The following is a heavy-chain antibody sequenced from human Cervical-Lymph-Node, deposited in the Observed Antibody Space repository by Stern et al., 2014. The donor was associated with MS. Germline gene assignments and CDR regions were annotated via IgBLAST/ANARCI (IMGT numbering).Heavy chain of an antibody. D-gene: IGHD3-16*01. Sequence: VQLVESGPEVKKPGSSVKVSCKASGGTFSTYAISWVRQAPGQGLEWMGGIVPVLGTTNYAQKFQGRVQINEDGSTGPTLMERQRLRYEDTAIYYFARDMGLGSTTDGWFDPWGQGTRVTVSS. CDR2: IVPVLGTT. CDR3: ARDMGLGSTTDGWFDP. J-gene: IGHJ5*02. CDR1: GGTFSTYA. V-gene: IGHV1-69*01.